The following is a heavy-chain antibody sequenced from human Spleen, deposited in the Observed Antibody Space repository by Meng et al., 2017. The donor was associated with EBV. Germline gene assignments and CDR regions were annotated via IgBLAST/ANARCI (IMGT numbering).Heavy chain of an antibody. V-gene: IGHV1-46*01. J-gene: IGHJ4*02. CDR3: ARAPHWFRDYGGDY. CDR1: GAGYTFSSYY. CDR2: INPSGDTT. Sequence: QVKLGGAGVELKSPGASGKVAGKASGAGYTFSSYYIHGVRQAPGQGLEWMGIINPSGDTTNYAQKFQGRVIMTRDTSTNTVYMELSSLRSEDTAVYYCARAPHWFRDYGGDYWGQGTLVTVSS. D-gene: IGHD4/OR15-4a*01.